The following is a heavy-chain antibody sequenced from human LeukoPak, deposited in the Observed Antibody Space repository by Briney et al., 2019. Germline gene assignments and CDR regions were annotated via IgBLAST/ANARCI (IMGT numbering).Heavy chain of an antibody. V-gene: IGHV1-46*01. CDR1: GYTFTSYY. D-gene: IGHD3-10*01. CDR2: INPSGGST. CDR3: ARDGGDVLEHAFDI. Sequence: ASVKVSCKASGYTFTSYYMHWVRQAPRQGLEWMGIINPSGGSTSYAQKFQGRVSMTRDTSTSTVYRELSSLRSEDTAVYYCARDGGDVLEHAFDIWGQGTMVTVS. J-gene: IGHJ3*02.